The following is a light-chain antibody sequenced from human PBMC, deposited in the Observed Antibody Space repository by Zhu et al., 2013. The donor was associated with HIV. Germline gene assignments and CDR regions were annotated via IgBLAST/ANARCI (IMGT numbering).Light chain of an antibody. CDR2: DDS. CDR1: NIGSDS. CDR3: QVWDSNSDHVV. J-gene: IGLJ2*01. V-gene: IGLV3-21*04. Sequence: SYVLTQPPSVSLSPGKTAAITCGGSNIGSDSVHWYQQKPGQAPVLVIFDDSDRPSGIPERFSGSNSGNTATLTISRVEAGDEADYYCQVWDSNSDHVVFGGGTKLTVL.